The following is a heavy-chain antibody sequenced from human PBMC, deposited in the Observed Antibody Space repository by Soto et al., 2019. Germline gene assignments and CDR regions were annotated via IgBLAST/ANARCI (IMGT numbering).Heavy chain of an antibody. CDR2: ISYDEYQK. D-gene: IGHD3-3*01. V-gene: IGHV3-30*18. CDR3: AKDPLEWLSSYAMDV. Sequence: QVQLVESGGGVVQPGRSLRLSCAASGFTFSNYDVHWVRQAPGKGLEWVTFISYDEYQKYYADSVKGRFILPRDNSQNTVYRQMNSLRPEDTALYYCAKDPLEWLSSYAMDVWVQGTTDTVSS. J-gene: IGHJ6*02. CDR1: GFTFSNYD.